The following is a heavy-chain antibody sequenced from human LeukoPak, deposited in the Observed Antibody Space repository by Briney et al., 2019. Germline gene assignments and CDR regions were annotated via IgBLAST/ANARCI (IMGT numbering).Heavy chain of an antibody. CDR1: GGSISTYY. J-gene: IGHJ5*02. CDR2: IYTSGST. D-gene: IGHD2-15*01. CDR3: ARDRGLGGWFDP. Sequence: SETLSLTCTVSGGSISTYYWSWIRQPAGKGLEWIGRIYTSGSTDYNPSLKSRVTMSVDTSKNQFSLKLTSVTAADTAMYYCARDRGLGGWFDPWGQGTLVTVPS. V-gene: IGHV4-4*07.